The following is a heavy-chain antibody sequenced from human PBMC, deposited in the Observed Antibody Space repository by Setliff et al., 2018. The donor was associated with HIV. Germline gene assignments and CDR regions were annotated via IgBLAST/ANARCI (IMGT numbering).Heavy chain of an antibody. CDR3: ATGLPLFCSGGSCLFDF. D-gene: IGHD2-15*01. V-gene: IGHV1-24*01. Sequence: ASVKVSCKISGYTLTELSIHWVRQAPGKGLEWMANFDPEDGETFYAQKFQGRLTMTEDTSTDTAYMELSSLRSDDTAMYYCATGLPLFCSGGSCLFDFWGQGTLVTVSS. CDR1: GYTLTELS. J-gene: IGHJ4*02. CDR2: FDPEDGET.